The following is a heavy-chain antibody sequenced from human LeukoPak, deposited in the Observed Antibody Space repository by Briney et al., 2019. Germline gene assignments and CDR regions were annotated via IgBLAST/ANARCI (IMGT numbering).Heavy chain of an antibody. CDR2: IIPIFGTA. D-gene: IGHD6-13*01. CDR1: GGTFSSYA. CDR3: ASPPFGSSLAAEWDY. V-gene: IGHV1-69*13. Sequence: SVKVSCKASGGTFSSYAISWVRQAPGQGLEWMGGIIPIFGTANYAQKFQGRVTITADESTSTAYMELSSLRSEDTAVYYCASPPFGSSLAAEWDYWGQGTLVTVSS. J-gene: IGHJ4*02.